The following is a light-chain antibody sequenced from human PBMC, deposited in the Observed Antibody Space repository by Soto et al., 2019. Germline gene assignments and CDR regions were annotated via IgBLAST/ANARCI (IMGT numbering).Light chain of an antibody. CDR2: GAS. Sequence: EIVLTQSPGTLSLSPGERATLSCRASQSVRSSYLAWYQQKPGQDPRLLIYGASSRATGIPDRFSGSGSGTDFTLTISRLEPEDFAVYYCQQYGSSHYTFGQGTKLEIK. J-gene: IGKJ2*01. V-gene: IGKV3-20*01. CDR3: QQYGSSHYT. CDR1: QSVRSSY.